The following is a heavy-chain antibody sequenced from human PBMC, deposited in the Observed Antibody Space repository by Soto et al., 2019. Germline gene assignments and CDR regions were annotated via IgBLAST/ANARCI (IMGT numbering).Heavy chain of an antibody. J-gene: IGHJ4*02. D-gene: IGHD6-19*01. CDR1: GGSISSGGYY. CDR3: ASGGGPDGIAVAIDY. CDR2: IYYSGST. Sequence: SETLSLTCTVSGGSISSGGYYWSWIRQHPGKGLEWIGYIYYSGSTYYNPSLKSRVTISVDTSKNQFSLKLSSVTAADTAVYYCASGGGPDGIAVAIDYWGQGTLVTVSS. V-gene: IGHV4-31*03.